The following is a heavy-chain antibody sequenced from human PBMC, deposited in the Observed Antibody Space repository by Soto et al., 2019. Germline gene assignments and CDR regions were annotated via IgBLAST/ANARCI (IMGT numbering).Heavy chain of an antibody. CDR3: ARPGATAYGMDV. J-gene: IGHJ6*02. Sequence: GESLKISCKTSGYIFATSWIGWVGQMPGKGLEWMGIIYPADSDTRYSPSFQGQVTISADKSVNTAYLQWSSLKASDTAMYYCARPGATAYGMDVWGQGTTVTVSS. V-gene: IGHV5-51*01. CDR1: GYIFATSW. CDR2: IYPADSDT.